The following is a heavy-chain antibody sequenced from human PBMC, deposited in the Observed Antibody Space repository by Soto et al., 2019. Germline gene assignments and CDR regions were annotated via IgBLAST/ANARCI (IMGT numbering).Heavy chain of an antibody. CDR1: GGTVSSYA. D-gene: IGHD3-22*01. V-gene: IGHV1-69*01. CDR2: IIPIFGTA. J-gene: IGHJ3*02. Sequence: QVQLVQSGAEVKKPGSSVKVSCKASGGTVSSYAISWVRQAPGQGLEWMGGIIPIFGTANYAQKFQGRVTITADESTSTAYMELSSLRSEDTAVYYCARSEATMIVVVILDAFDIWGQGTMVTVSS. CDR3: ARSEATMIVVVILDAFDI.